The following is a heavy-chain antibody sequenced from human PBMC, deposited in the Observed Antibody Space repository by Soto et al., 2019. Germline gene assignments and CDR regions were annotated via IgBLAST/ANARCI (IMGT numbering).Heavy chain of an antibody. CDR3: AREGYCSSTSCYTNGNYYYGMDV. J-gene: IGHJ6*02. D-gene: IGHD2-2*02. V-gene: IGHV1-8*01. CDR2: MNPNSGNT. CDR1: GYTFTSYD. Sequence: ASVKVSCKASGYTFTSYDINWVRQATGQGLEWMGWMNPNSGNTGYAQKFQGRVTMTRNTSISTAYMELSSLRSEDTAVYYCAREGYCSSTSCYTNGNYYYGMDVWGQGTTVTVPS.